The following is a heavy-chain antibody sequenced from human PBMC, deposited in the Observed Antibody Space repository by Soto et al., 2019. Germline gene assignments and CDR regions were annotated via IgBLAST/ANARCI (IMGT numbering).Heavy chain of an antibody. D-gene: IGHD3-22*01. CDR3: AKEGGLYYYDSSGYPPAFDY. CDR2: ISYDGSNK. CDR1: GFTFSSYG. Sequence: GGSLRLSCAASGFTFSSYGMHWVRQAPGKGLEWVAVISYDGSNKYYADSVKGRFTISRDNSKNTLYLQMNSLRAEDTAVYYCAKEGGLYYYDSSGYPPAFDYWGQGTLVTVSS. V-gene: IGHV3-30*18. J-gene: IGHJ4*02.